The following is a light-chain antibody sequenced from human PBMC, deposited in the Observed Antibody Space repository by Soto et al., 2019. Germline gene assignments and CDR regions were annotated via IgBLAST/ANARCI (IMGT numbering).Light chain of an antibody. CDR3: QQRGDWPPVT. CDR2: DAS. CDR1: QSVGDY. Sequence: LLTQSPATLSLSPGERATLSCRASQSVGDYLAWYQQKPGQAPRLLIYDASTRATGTPARFRGSGSGSDFTLTISSLEPEDFAVYYCQQRGDWPPVTFGGGTKVDIK. V-gene: IGKV3-11*01. J-gene: IGKJ4*01.